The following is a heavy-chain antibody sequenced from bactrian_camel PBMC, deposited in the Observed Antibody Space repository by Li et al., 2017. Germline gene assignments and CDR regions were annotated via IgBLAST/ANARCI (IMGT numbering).Heavy chain of an antibody. CDR1: GFTFSTNY. V-gene: IGHV3S6*01. CDR2: INSDGTNA. J-gene: IGHJ4*01. D-gene: IGHD3*01. Sequence: HVQLVESGGGLVQPGGSLRLSCAASGFTFSTNYMNWVRQAPGKGLEWVCSINSDGTNAFCTDSVKRRFTVSRDNAKNMLYLQMNSLKPEDTGVYYCVTMFDGSMGKGTQVTVS.